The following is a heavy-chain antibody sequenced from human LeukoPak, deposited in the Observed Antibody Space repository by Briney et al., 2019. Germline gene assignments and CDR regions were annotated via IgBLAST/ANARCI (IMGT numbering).Heavy chain of an antibody. CDR1: GYTFSTYW. D-gene: IGHD6-19*01. V-gene: IGHV3-7*05. CDR3: GRGQGWLVDY. J-gene: IGHJ4*02. CDR2: IKQDGSEE. Sequence: GGSLRLSCTASGYTFSTYWMSWVRQAPGKGLEWVANIKQDGSEEYYVDSVKGRFTISRDNAKNVLHLQMNSLRAEDTAVYYCGRGQGWLVDYWGQGTLVTVSS.